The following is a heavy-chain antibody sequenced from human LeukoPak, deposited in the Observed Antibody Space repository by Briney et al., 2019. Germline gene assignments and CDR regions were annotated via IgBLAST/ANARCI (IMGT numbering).Heavy chain of an antibody. V-gene: IGHV3-73*01. CDR2: IRSKPNNYAT. J-gene: IGHJ4*02. Sequence: GGSLKLSCAASGLNFSDSAFHWVREASGKGLEWVHRIRSKPNNYATAYTASVKGRFTISRDDSKNTAYLQMNSLNTEDTAMYYCTRHLIGATPFDYWGQGTLVSVSS. D-gene: IGHD4/OR15-4a*01. CDR1: GLNFSDSA. CDR3: TRHLIGATPFDY.